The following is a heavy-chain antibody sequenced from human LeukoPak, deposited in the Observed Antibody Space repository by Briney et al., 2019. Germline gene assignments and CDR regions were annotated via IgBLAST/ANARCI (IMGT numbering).Heavy chain of an antibody. CDR3: ARDPAPFYYFDY. CDR1: GFTFGSYS. V-gene: IGHV3-21*01. CDR2: ISSSSSYI. Sequence: GGSLRLSCAASGFTFGSYSMNWVRQAPGKGLEWVSSISSSSSYIYYTDSVKGRFTISRDNAKSSLYLQMNSLRAEDTAIYYCARDPAPFYYFDYWGQGTLVTVSP. J-gene: IGHJ4*02.